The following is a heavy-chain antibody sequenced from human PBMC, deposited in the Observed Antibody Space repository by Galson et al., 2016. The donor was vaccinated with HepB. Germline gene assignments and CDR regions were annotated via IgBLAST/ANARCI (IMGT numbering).Heavy chain of an antibody. J-gene: IGHJ4*02. CDR2: IYWDDNR. V-gene: IGHV2-5*02. Sequence: PALVKPTQTLTLTCTFSGFSLKNNGEGVGWIRQPPGKALEWVAVIYWDDNRRYSPSLKTRLTITKDTSKNEVVLTMTNMAPVDTATYYCAHRYRRLGDTLFDAWGQGTLVTVSS. CDR3: AHRYRRLGDTLFDA. D-gene: IGHD1-26*01. CDR1: GFSLKNNGEG.